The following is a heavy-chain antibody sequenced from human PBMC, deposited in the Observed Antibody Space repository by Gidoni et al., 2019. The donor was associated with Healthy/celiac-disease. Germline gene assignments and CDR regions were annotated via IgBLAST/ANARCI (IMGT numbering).Heavy chain of an antibody. D-gene: IGHD3-3*01. CDR2: IFSNDEK. J-gene: IGHJ3*02. V-gene: IGHV2-26*01. CDR1: GFSLSNARMG. CDR3: ARTYDFWSGYKSYDAFDI. Sequence: QVTLKESGPVLVKPTETLTLTCTVSGFSLSNARMGVSWIRQPPGKALEWLAHIFSNDEKSYSTSLKSRLTISKDTSKSQVVLTMTNMDPVDTATYYCARTYDFWSGYKSYDAFDIWGQGTMVTVSS.